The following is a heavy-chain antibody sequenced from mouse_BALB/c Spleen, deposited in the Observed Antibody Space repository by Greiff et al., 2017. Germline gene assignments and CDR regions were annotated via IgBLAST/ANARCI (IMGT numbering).Heavy chain of an antibody. Sequence: DVKLVESGGGLVKPGGSLKLSCAASGFTFSSYAMSWVRQSPEKRLEWVAEISSGGSYTYYPDTVTGRFTISRDNAKNTLYLEMSSLRSEDTAMYYFARTDGYPAWLAFWGQGTLVTVSA. CDR1: GFTFSSYA. D-gene: IGHD2-3*01. CDR3: ARTDGYPAWLAF. V-gene: IGHV5-9-4*01. J-gene: IGHJ3*01. CDR2: ISSGGSYT.